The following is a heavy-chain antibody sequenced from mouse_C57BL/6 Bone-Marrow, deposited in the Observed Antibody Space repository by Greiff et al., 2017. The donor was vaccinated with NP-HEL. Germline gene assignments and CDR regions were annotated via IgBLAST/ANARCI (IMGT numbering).Heavy chain of an antibody. CDR3: ARSDYYGSNWYFDV. Sequence: QVQLQQSGAGLARPGASVKLSCKASGYTFTSYGISWVKQRTGQGLEWIGEIYPRSGNTYYNETFKGKATLTADKSSSTAYMELRSLTSEDSAVYFCARSDYYGSNWYFDVWGTGTTVTVSS. J-gene: IGHJ1*03. V-gene: IGHV1-81*01. CDR1: GYTFTSYG. CDR2: IYPRSGNT. D-gene: IGHD1-1*01.